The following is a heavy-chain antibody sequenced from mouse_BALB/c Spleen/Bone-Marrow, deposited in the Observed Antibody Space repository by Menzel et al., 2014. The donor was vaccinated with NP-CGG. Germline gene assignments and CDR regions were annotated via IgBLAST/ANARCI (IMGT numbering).Heavy chain of an antibody. D-gene: IGHD2-4*01. J-gene: IGHJ2*01. CDR3: ALYYDYDVGY. CDR2: IDPANGNT. V-gene: IGHV14-3*02. CDR1: GFNIKDTY. Sequence: VQLQQPGAELVKPGASVKSSCTASGFNIKDTYMHWVKQRPEQGLEWIGRIDPANGNTKYDPKFQGKATITADTSSNTAYLQLSSLTSEDTAVYYCALYYDYDVGYWGQGTTLTVSS.